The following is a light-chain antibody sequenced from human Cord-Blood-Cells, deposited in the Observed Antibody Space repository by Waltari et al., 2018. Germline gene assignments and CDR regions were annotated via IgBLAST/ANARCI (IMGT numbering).Light chain of an antibody. V-gene: IGKV1-6*01. CDR3: LQDYNYPLT. CDR1: QGIRND. Sequence: AIHMTQSPSSLSASVVDRVTITCRASQGIRNDLGWYQQKPGKAPKLLIYAASSLQSGVPSRFSGSGSGTDSTLTISSLQPEDFATYYCLQDYNYPLTFGGGTKVEIK. CDR2: AAS. J-gene: IGKJ4*01.